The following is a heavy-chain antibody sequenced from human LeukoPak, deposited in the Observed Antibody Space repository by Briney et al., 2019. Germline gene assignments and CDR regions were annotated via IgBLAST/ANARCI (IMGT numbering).Heavy chain of an antibody. V-gene: IGHV4-31*02. CDR2: IYYSGTT. CDR3: ARTAGWSYGFDY. D-gene: IGHD5-18*01. Sequence: SQTLSLTCTVSGGSISSGGYYWTWIRQYPGKGLEWIGYIYYSGTTHYNPSLQSRVTISGDTSKNQFSLKLSSVTAADTAVYYCARTAGWSYGFDYWGQGTLVTVSS. J-gene: IGHJ4*02. CDR1: GGSISSGGYY.